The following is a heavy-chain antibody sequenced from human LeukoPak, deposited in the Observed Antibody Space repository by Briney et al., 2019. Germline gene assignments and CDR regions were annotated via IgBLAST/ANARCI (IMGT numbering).Heavy chain of an antibody. V-gene: IGHV4-38-2*02. CDR1: GYSISSGYF. Sequence: SQTLSLTCIVSGYSISSGYFWGWVRQPPGKDLEWIGSIYHRGTTHYNPSLKSRVTISVDTSKNQFSLKLSSVTAADTAVYYCARLARRYYGSGSYLDYWGQGTLVTVSS. D-gene: IGHD3-10*01. CDR2: IYHRGTT. CDR3: ARLARRYYGSGSYLDY. J-gene: IGHJ4*02.